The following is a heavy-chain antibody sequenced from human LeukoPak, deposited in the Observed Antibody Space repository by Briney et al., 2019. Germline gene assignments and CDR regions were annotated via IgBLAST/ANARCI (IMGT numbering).Heavy chain of an antibody. CDR1: GFTFSSYW. Sequence: GGSLRLSCAASGFTFSSYWMSWVRQAPGKGLEWVANIKQDGSEQYYVNSVKGRFIISRDSAENSLYLQMNSLRAEDTAVYYCARDDWNSGTPDYWGQGTLVSVSS. J-gene: IGHJ4*02. D-gene: IGHD1-7*01. V-gene: IGHV3-7*01. CDR3: ARDDWNSGTPDY. CDR2: IKQDGSEQ.